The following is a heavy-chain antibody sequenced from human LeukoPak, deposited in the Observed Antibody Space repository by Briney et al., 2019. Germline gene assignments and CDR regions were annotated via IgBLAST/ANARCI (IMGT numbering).Heavy chain of an antibody. CDR3: ARYLVGPLVGSYYSHYMNV. CDR2: IYTSGIT. J-gene: IGHJ6*03. D-gene: IGHD2-2*01. V-gene: IGHV4-4*07. Sequence: SETLSLTCTVSGGSVSSYNWTWIRQPAGMGLELIGRIYTSGITNYSPSLRSRVTMSLDTSKNQFSLKMSSVTAADTAVYYCARYLVGPLVGSYYSHYMNVWGKGTTVTISS. CDR1: GGSVSSYN.